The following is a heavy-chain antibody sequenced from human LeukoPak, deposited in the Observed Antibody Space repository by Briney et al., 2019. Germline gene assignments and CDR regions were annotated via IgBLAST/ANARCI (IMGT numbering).Heavy chain of an antibody. CDR3: ARGPYVPFPTWYFDL. CDR1: EYTFTGYY. D-gene: IGHD3-10*02. CDR2: INPNSGGT. V-gene: IGHV1-2*02. J-gene: IGHJ2*01. Sequence: ASVKVSCKASEYTFTGYYMHWVRQAPGQGRDWMGCINPNSGGTHYAPKFQGRVTMTRDTSISTAYMELSRLRSDDTAVYYCARGPYVPFPTWYFDLWGRGTLVTVSS.